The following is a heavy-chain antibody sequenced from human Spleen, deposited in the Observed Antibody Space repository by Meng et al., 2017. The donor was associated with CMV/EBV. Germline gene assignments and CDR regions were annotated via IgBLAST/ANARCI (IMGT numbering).Heavy chain of an antibody. CDR1: GFSFSRHA. V-gene: IGHV3-23*01. CDR3: AKHRGSSWFRDYFEN. Sequence: GESLKISCAASGFSFSRHAMSWVRQAPGKGLEWISGITVSGGNTQHVDSVKGRFTISRDNSKNTLFLQMNSPRVEDTAVYYCAKHRGSSWFRDYFENWGQGSLVTVSS. D-gene: IGHD6-13*01. J-gene: IGHJ4*02. CDR2: ITVSGGNT.